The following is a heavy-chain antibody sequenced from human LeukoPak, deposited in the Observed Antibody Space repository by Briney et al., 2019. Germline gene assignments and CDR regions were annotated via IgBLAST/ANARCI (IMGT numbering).Heavy chain of an antibody. CDR3: AKSRSLRWLQPGGWFDP. Sequence: MASETLSLTCTVSGGSISSSSYYWGWIRQPPGKGLEWIGSIYYSGSTYYNPSLRSRVTISVGTSKNQFSLKLSSVTASDTAVYYCAKSRSLRWLQPGGWFDPWGQGTLVTVSS. CDR1: GGSISSSSYY. CDR2: IYYSGST. D-gene: IGHD5-24*01. J-gene: IGHJ5*02. V-gene: IGHV4-39*01.